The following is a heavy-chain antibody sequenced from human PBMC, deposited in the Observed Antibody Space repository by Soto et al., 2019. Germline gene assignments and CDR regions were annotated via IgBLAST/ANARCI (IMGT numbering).Heavy chain of an antibody. J-gene: IGHJ4*02. V-gene: IGHV1-24*01. D-gene: IGHD6-6*01. CDR3: AIKLGYFDY. Sequence: ASVKVSCKVSGYTLTELSVHWMRQAPGEGLEWMGGFDPEEGKTVYAQKFQGRVTMTEDTSTDTHYMELHSLTSEDTALHYCAIKLGYFDYWGQGSLVTSPQ. CDR2: FDPEEGKT. CDR1: GYTLTELS.